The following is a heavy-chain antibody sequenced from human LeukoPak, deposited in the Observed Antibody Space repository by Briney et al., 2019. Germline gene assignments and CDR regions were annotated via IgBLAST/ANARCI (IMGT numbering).Heavy chain of an antibody. D-gene: IGHD3-10*01. Sequence: GGSLRLSCAASRFAFSRYSMNWVRQAPGKGLKWVSYISRSSRTIYYADSVRGRFTIARDNANNSLYLQINSLRAEDTAVYYCARGHDFGSGSGWYDFDYWGQGTLVTVSS. CDR2: ISRSSRTI. J-gene: IGHJ4*02. CDR3: ARGHDFGSGSGWYDFDY. CDR1: RFAFSRYS. V-gene: IGHV3-48*01.